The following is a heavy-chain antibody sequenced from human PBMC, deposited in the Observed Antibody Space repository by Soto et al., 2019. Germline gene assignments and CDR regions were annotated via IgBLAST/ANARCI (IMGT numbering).Heavy chain of an antibody. D-gene: IGHD2-15*01. CDR1: GLSLSNAGMG. J-gene: IGHJ5*02. CDR2: IFSNDEK. V-gene: IGHV2-26*01. CDR3: AQTEDGGRSRTPAGWFDA. Sequence: QVTLKETGPVLVKPTEPLTLTCTVSGLSLSNAGMGVSWIRQPPGKAMEWLAHIFSNDEKRFRTSLKNRLTISKDTSNSQVVLIMTNMDPVDTATYYCAQTEDGGRSRTPAGWFDAWGQGTLVTVSS.